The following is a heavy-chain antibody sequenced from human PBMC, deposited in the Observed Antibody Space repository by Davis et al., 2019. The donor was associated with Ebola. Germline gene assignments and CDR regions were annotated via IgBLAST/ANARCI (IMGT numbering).Heavy chain of an antibody. CDR3: ARGRNGGWDFDY. Sequence: AASVTVSCMASVYTFNSHGLRWVRQAPGQGLEWLAWISAYYGHTNYPQKFQGRLTLTTDTSTSTVYMELRSLTSDDTAEYYCARGRNGGWDFDYWGQGTRVTVSS. CDR2: ISAYYGHT. D-gene: IGHD6-19*01. CDR1: VYTFNSHG. V-gene: IGHV1-18*01. J-gene: IGHJ4*02.